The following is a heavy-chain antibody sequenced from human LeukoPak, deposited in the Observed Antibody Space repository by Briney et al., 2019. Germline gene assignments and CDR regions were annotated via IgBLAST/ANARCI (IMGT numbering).Heavy chain of an antibody. CDR1: GFSVSSKY. CDR2: LYSGGST. CDR3: ATSWILMVTGAFDI. J-gene: IGHJ3*02. Sequence: PGGSLRLSCAASGFSVSSKYMIWVRQAPGMGLEWVSVLYSGGSTYYADSVKGRFTISRDNSKNTLYLQMNSLGAEDTAVYYCATSWILMVTGAFDIWGQGTMVTVSS. D-gene: IGHD5-18*01. V-gene: IGHV3-53*01.